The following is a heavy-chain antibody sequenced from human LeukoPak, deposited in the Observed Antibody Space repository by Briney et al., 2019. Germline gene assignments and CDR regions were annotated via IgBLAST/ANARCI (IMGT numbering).Heavy chain of an antibody. CDR3: ARSVPYSTTWYGRSDC. V-gene: IGHV3-7*03. CDR2: IRHDGSTK. Sequence: PGGSLRLSCTASGFPFYSYWMTWVRQTPGKGLEWVANIRHDGSTKYYVDSVKGRFTISRDNAMNSLYLQMDSLRVEDTAIYYCARSVPYSTTWYGRSDCWGQGTQVTVSS. J-gene: IGHJ4*02. D-gene: IGHD6-13*01. CDR1: GFPFYSYW.